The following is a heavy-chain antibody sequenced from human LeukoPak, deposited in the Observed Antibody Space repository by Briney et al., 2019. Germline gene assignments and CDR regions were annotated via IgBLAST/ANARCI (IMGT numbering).Heavy chain of an antibody. Sequence: PSETLSLTCTVSGGSVSSGSSYWTWIRQPPGKGLEWIGYIYYSGSTNYNPSLKSRVTISVDTSKNQFSLKLISVTAADTAVYYCARDRVRGNSNPFFDYWGQGTLVTVSS. CDR1: GGSVSSGSSY. J-gene: IGHJ4*02. CDR3: ARDRVRGNSNPFFDY. CDR2: IYYSGST. V-gene: IGHV4-61*01. D-gene: IGHD4-11*01.